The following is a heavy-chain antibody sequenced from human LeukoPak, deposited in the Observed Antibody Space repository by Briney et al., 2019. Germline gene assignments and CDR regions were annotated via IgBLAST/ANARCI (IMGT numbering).Heavy chain of an antibody. V-gene: IGHV3-23*01. Sequence: GGSLRLSCAASGFTFSSYAMSWVRQAPGKGLEWVSGISGSGGSTYYADSVKGRFTISRDNSKNTLYLQMNSLRAEDTAVYYCAKDRPGANYYDSSGYTPAWDYWGQGTLVTVSS. CDR3: AKDRPGANYYDSSGYTPAWDY. J-gene: IGHJ4*02. CDR2: ISGSGGST. CDR1: GFTFSSYA. D-gene: IGHD3-22*01.